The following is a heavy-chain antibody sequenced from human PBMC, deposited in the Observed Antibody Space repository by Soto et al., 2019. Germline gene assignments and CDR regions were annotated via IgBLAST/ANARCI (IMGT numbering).Heavy chain of an antibody. J-gene: IGHJ4*02. V-gene: IGHV3-23*01. CDR2: ISGSGGST. CDR3: AKARVRAASVAPPDY. D-gene: IGHD6-13*01. CDR1: GFTFSSSA. Sequence: EVQLLESGGDLVQPGGSLRLSCAASGFTFSSSAMNWVRQAPGKGLEWVSAISGSGGSTYYADSVKGRFTISRDNSKNTLYLQMNSLRAEDTAVYYCAKARVRAASVAPPDYWGQGTLVTVSS.